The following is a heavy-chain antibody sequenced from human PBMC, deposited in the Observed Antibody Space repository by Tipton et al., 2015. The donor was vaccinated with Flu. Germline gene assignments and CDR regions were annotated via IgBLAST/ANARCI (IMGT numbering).Heavy chain of an antibody. CDR1: GYTFTSYG. Sequence: QLVQSGAEVKKPGASVKVSRKASGYTFTSYGISWVRQAPGQGLEWMGWISAYNGNTNYAQKLQGRVTMTTDTSTSIAYMELRSLRSDDAALYYCARDRPGYYDSSGYFRYFDYWGQGTLVTVSS. CDR2: ISAYNGNT. D-gene: IGHD3-22*01. V-gene: IGHV1-18*01. CDR3: ARDRPGYYDSSGYFRYFDY. J-gene: IGHJ4*02.